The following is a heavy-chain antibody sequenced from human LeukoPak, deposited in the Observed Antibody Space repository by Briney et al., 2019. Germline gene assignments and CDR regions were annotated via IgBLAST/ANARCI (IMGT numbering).Heavy chain of an antibody. D-gene: IGHD3-22*01. CDR1: GYSFTSYW. J-gene: IGHJ2*01. V-gene: IGHV5-51*01. CDR2: IYPGDSDT. CDR3: ARLSPLDTYYYDSSGPGCFDL. Sequence: GESLKISCKGSGYSFTSYWIGWVRQMPGKGLEWMGIIYPGDSDTRYSPSFQGQVTSSVDKSISTAYLQWSSLKASDTAMYYCARLSPLDTYYYDSSGPGCFDLWGRGTLVTVSS.